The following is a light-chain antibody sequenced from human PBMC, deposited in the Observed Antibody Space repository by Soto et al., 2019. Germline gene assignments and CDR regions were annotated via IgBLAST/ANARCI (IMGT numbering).Light chain of an antibody. V-gene: IGKV1-39*01. J-gene: IGKJ1*01. CDR3: HQSYGTPPT. CDR2: TAA. Sequence: DIQMTQSPSSLSASVGDTVTITCRASQTINNYLYWYRQKPGEAPKFLIYTAASSHSGVPSRFSVRASGTDFNVTISSLQPEEFATYFCHQSYGTPPTFGQGTKVEV. CDR1: QTINNY.